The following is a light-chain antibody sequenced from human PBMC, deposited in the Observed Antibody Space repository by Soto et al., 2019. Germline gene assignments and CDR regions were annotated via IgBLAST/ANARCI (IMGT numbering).Light chain of an antibody. CDR2: GAS. CDR3: QQYNNGPRP. J-gene: IGKJ1*01. V-gene: IGKV3-15*01. Sequence: EIVMTQSPATLSVSPGERATLSCRASQSVSSNLAWYQQKPGQAPRLLIYGASTRATGIPARFSGSGSGTEFPLTISGLQSEDFAVYYCQQYNNGPRPFAQGPKVKI. CDR1: QSVSSN.